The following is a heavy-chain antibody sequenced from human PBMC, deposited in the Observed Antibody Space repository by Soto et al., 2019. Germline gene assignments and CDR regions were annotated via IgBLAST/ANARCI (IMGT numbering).Heavy chain of an antibody. V-gene: IGHV3-21*01. CDR2: ISSSSSYI. J-gene: IGHJ4*02. Sequence: GGSLRLSCAASGFTFSSYSMNWVRQAPGKGLEWVSSISSSSSYIYYADSVKGRFTISRDNAKNSLYLQMNSLRAEDTAVYYCARDIVVVVAARFFDYWGQGTLVTVPQ. D-gene: IGHD2-15*01. CDR1: GFTFSSYS. CDR3: ARDIVVVVAARFFDY.